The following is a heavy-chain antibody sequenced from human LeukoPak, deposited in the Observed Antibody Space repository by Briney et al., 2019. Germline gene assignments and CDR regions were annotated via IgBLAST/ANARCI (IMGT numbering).Heavy chain of an antibody. J-gene: IGHJ4*02. Sequence: PGGSLRLPCAASGLIFSDNWMTWFRQAPGEGLEWVASIRPDGSEAYYVDFAKGRFTLSRDNAKMSSYLQMNSLRAEDTAVYYCARSPYFYDSSGLHFDYWGQGTLVTVSS. CDR2: IRPDGSEA. V-gene: IGHV3-7*01. D-gene: IGHD3-22*01. CDR1: GLIFSDNW. CDR3: ARSPYFYDSSGLHFDY.